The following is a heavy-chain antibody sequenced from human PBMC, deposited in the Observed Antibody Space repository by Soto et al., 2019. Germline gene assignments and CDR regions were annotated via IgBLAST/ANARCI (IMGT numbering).Heavy chain of an antibody. J-gene: IGHJ6*02. D-gene: IGHD2-15*01. CDR1: GFTFNDYA. V-gene: IGHV3-30*03. Sequence: QVHLVESGGGGVQPGRSKRLSCVVSGFTFNDYAIHWVRQAPGKGLEWVAVISVDGNNKFYADSVKGRFTISRDRSKTTAYLQMNNLRAEDTAVYYCARDHWDCSGGGCNPHQLNFVAMDVWGQGTTVTVSS. CDR3: ARDHWDCSGGGCNPHQLNFVAMDV. CDR2: ISVDGNNK.